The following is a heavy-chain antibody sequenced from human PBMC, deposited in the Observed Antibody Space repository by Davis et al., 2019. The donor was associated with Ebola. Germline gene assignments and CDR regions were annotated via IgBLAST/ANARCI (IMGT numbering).Heavy chain of an antibody. Sequence: PSETLSLTCSVSGVSISSGGYYWNWIRQAPGKGLEWIGYIYDNENTYYNPSLESRLTMSIDTSRNHFSLNLTSVTAADTAVYYCARGSVIPAARYFDLWGRGTQVTVSS. CDR2: IYDNENT. CDR1: GVSISSGGYY. CDR3: ARGSVIPAARYFDL. V-gene: IGHV4-30-4*01. J-gene: IGHJ2*01. D-gene: IGHD2-2*01.